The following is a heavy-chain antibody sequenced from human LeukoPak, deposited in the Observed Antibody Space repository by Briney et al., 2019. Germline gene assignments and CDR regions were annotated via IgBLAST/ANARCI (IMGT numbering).Heavy chain of an antibody. D-gene: IGHD3-22*01. J-gene: IGHJ4*02. V-gene: IGHV4-39*07. CDR1: GGSISSSSYY. CDR3: ARGSLFYDSSGYYYDPPDY. CDR2: IYYSGST. Sequence: SETLSLTRTVSGGSISSSSYYWGWIRQPPGKGLEWIGSIYYSGSTYYNPSLKSRVTISVDTSKNQFSLKLSSVTAADTAVYYCARGSLFYDSSGYYYDPPDYWGQGTLVTVSS.